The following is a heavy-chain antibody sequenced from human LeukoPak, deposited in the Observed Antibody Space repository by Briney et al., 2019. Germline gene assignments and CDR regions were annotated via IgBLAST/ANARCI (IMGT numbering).Heavy chain of an antibody. V-gene: IGHV3-53*01. Sequence: GGSLTLSCEASGFTVSTNYMNWVRQAPCKGLEWVSILYSGGTTYYTESVKGRFTVTRDNSKNILYLHIDNLRVEDTAVYYCARVGDHYHWYLDLWGRGARVTASS. J-gene: IGHJ2*01. D-gene: IGHD3-10*01. CDR1: GFTVSTNY. CDR2: LYSGGTT. CDR3: ARVGDHYHWYLDL.